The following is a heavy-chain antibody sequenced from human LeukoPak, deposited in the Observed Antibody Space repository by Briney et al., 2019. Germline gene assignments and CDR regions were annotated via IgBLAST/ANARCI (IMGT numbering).Heavy chain of an antibody. Sequence: GGSLRLSCAASGFSFRSCWMHWVRQAPGKELVWVSRINGDGSTTNYADSVRGRFTISRDTSKNTLYLQMNSLRAEDTAVYYCARLSANSSAYFFDYWGQGTLVTVSS. J-gene: IGHJ4*02. CDR2: INGDGSTT. CDR3: ARLSANSSAYFFDY. D-gene: IGHD3-22*01. CDR1: GFSFRSCW. V-gene: IGHV3-74*01.